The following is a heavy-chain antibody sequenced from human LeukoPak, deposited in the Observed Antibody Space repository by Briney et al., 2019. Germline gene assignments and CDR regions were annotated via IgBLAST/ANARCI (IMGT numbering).Heavy chain of an antibody. D-gene: IGHD1-14*01. CDR1: GYPFTTWE. CDR3: ARGPRNDP. V-gene: IGHV1-8*01. CDR2: VRPNGGNT. Sequence: ASVKVSCKTSGYPFTTWEINRVRQAAGQPLEWMGWVRPNGGNTAYAQKFQGRVTMTRDTSISTAYMELSGLTSDDTAVYFCARGPRNDPWGQGTLVTVSS. J-gene: IGHJ5*02.